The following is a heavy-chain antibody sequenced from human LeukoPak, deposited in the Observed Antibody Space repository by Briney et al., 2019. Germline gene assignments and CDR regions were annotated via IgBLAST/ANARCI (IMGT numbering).Heavy chain of an antibody. D-gene: IGHD6-19*01. V-gene: IGHV3-23*01. CDR2: ISVSGNT. J-gene: IGHJ4*02. Sequence: GGSLRLSCAASGFTLSSYAMSWVRQGPGKGLEWVSAISVSGNTYHADSVKGRFTISRDSYKNTLYLQMNSLRAEDTAVYYCARDIAVVPRAYYFDYWGQGTLVTASS. CDR3: ARDIAVVPRAYYFDY. CDR1: GFTLSSYA.